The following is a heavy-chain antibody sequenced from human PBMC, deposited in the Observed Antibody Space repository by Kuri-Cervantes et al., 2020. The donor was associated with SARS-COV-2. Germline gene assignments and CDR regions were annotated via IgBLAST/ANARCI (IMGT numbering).Heavy chain of an antibody. CDR3: ARDCSGPDCYIIIYAMSD. D-gene: IGHD2-21*02. CDR1: GHTFTGYY. J-gene: IGHJ4*02. Sequence: SVKVSCKASGHTFTGYYMHWVRQAPGQGLEWMGGIIPMFGTADYAQKFQGKVTVTADETTSTVYMELTSLRSDDTAVYYCARDCSGPDCYIIIYAMSDWGQGTLVTVSS. CDR2: IIPMFGTA. V-gene: IGHV1-69*13.